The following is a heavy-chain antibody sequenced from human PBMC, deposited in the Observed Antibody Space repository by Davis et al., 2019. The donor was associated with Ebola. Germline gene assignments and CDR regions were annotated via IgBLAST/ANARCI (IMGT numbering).Heavy chain of an antibody. J-gene: IGHJ6*04. CDR2: INPNTGDT. V-gene: IGHV1-2*06. D-gene: IGHD3-22*01. CDR3: ARTYYYDNSGYSRYFYGMDV. CDR1: GFRFTDYF. Sequence: AAPVKVSCKASGFRFTDYFIHWVRQAPGKGLEWMGRINPNTGDTDFAQKFQGRVTMTRDTSTAYMELTRLRSDDTAVYYCARTYYYDNSGYSRYFYGMDVWGKGTTVTVSS.